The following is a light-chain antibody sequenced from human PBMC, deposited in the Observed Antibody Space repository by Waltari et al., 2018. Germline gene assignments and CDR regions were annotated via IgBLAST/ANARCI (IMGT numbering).Light chain of an antibody. V-gene: IGLV2-23*02. CDR2: DVS. J-gene: IGLJ1*01. CDR3: CSYAGNYIFHV. CDR1: SSAVGSYNL. Sequence: QSALTQPASVSGSPGQPITISCTAISSAVGSYNLDSWYQQHPGEAPNLMIYDVSKRPSGVPDRFSGSKSGNTASLTISGLQAEDDADYYCCSYAGNYIFHVFGTGTKVTVL.